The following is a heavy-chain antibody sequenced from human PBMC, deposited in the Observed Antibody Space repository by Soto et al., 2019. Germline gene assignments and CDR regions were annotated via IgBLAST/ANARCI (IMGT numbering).Heavy chain of an antibody. CDR2: INPTGSP. Sequence: SETLSLTCCVYGGSLTGYYWSWIRQPPGRGLEWIGEINPTGSPKYNPSLMSRVTISVDTSKNQFSMKLSSVTAADTAVFYCARSREQWRVDAFDIWGKGTMVTVSS. CDR3: ARSREQWRVDAFDI. J-gene: IGHJ3*02. V-gene: IGHV4-34*01. D-gene: IGHD6-19*01. CDR1: GGSLTGYY.